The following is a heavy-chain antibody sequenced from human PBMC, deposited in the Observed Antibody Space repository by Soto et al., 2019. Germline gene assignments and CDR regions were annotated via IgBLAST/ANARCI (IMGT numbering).Heavy chain of an antibody. Sequence: SETLSLTCAVSGGSISSGGYSCSWIRQPPGKGLEWIGYIYHSGSTYYNPSLKSRVTISVDRSKNQFSLKLSSVTAADTAVYYCARALAAISLLYFDYWGQGTLVTVS. CDR1: GGSISSGGYS. CDR2: IYHSGST. CDR3: ARALAAISLLYFDY. V-gene: IGHV4-30-2*01. J-gene: IGHJ4*02. D-gene: IGHD2-15*01.